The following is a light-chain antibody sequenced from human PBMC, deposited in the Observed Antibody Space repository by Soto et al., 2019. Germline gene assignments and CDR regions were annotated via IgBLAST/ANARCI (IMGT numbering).Light chain of an antibody. V-gene: IGKV3-15*01. Sequence: EIVMTQSPATLSVSPGERATLSCRASQSVSSNLAWYQQKPGQAPRLLIYGASTRATGIPARFSGSGSGTEFTLTISSPKSEAFEVYYCQQYNNWGTFGQGTKVDIK. J-gene: IGKJ1*01. CDR2: GAS. CDR1: QSVSSN. CDR3: QQYNNWGT.